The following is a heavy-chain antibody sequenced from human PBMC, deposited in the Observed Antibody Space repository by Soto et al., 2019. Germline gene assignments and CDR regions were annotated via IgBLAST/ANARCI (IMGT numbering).Heavy chain of an antibody. CDR3: ARDVAGQDY. CDR2: INQDGSEK. Sequence: EVQLVESGGGLVQPGGSLRLSCAASRFTFSNSWMSWVRQAPGKGLEWVANINQDGSEKFYVDSVKGRFTISRDNAKNSLYLQMNSLRVEDTGVYYCARDVAGQDYWGRGTLVTVSS. CDR1: RFTFSNSW. D-gene: IGHD6-19*01. J-gene: IGHJ4*02. V-gene: IGHV3-7*01.